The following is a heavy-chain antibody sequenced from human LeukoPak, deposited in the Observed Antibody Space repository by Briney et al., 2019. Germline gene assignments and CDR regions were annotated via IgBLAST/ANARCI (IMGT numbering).Heavy chain of an antibody. V-gene: IGHV4-59*12. CDR1: GGSISSYY. J-gene: IGHJ6*03. D-gene: IGHD6-13*01. CDR3: ARDHLAYSSSWYWDYYYYMDV. Sequence: SETLSLTCTVSGGSISSYYWSWIRQPPGKGLEWIGYIYYSGSTNYNPSLKSRVTISGDTSKNQFSLKLSSVTAADTAVYYCARDHLAYSSSWYWDYYYYMDVWGKGTTVTVSS. CDR2: IYYSGST.